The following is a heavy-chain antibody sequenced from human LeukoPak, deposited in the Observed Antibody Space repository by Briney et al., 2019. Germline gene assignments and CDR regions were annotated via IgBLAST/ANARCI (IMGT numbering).Heavy chain of an antibody. CDR1: GFTFSSYW. Sequence: GGSLRLSCAASGFTFSSYWMSWVRQAPGKGLEWVANIKQDGSEKYYVDSVKGRFTISRDNAKNSLYLQMNSLRAEDTAVYYCARVPYLYYGSGYFDPWGQGTLVTVSS. J-gene: IGHJ5*02. CDR2: IKQDGSEK. CDR3: ARVPYLYYGSGYFDP. D-gene: IGHD3-10*01. V-gene: IGHV3-7*01.